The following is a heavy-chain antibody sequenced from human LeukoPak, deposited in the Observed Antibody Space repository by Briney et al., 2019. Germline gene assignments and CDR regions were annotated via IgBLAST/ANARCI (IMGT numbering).Heavy chain of an antibody. CDR3: ARDKIGSGGSSGMWP. V-gene: IGHV4-4*02. J-gene: IGHJ5*02. D-gene: IGHD2-15*01. Sequence: SETLSLTCAVSGVSISSSNWWRRVRQPPGKGLEWIGEIYHSGSTNYNPSLKSRVTISVDKSKNQFSLKLSSVTAADTAVYYCARDKIGSGGSSGMWPWGQGTLVTVSS. CDR2: IYHSGST. CDR1: GVSISSSNW.